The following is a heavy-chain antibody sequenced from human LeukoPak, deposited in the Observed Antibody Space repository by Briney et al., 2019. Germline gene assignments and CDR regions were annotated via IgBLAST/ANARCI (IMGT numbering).Heavy chain of an antibody. Sequence: SETLSLTCTVSGASISGYYWNWIRQSPGKGLECIAFIYDTGSSNYNPSLTSRVTISIDTSKNQFSLKLKSVTAADTAVYYCAGNRNALGDVNWLDPWGQGTLVTVSS. J-gene: IGHJ5*02. CDR1: GASISGYY. CDR3: AGNRNALGDVNWLDP. V-gene: IGHV4-59*01. CDR2: IYDTGSS. D-gene: IGHD1/OR15-1a*01.